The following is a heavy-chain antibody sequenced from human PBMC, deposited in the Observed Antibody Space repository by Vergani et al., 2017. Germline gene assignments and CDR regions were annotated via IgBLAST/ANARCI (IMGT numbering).Heavy chain of an antibody. CDR1: GFTSSYYG. CDR3: ATKSCGTPGCQIGYFRE. Sequence: QVHLVESGGGVVQPGRSLRLSCVVSGFTSSYYGMHWVRQAPGKGLDWVALISYDGTQKYYADSVKGRFTISRDNSKSTLYLQMNSLRTEDTAVYYCATKSCGTPGCQIGYFREWGQGTLVTVSS. CDR2: ISYDGTQK. J-gene: IGHJ1*01. V-gene: IGHV3-30*03. D-gene: IGHD1-1*01.